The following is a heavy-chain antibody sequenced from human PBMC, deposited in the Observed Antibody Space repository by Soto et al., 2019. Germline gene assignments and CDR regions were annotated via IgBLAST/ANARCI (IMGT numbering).Heavy chain of an antibody. V-gene: IGHV3-23*01. Sequence: EMLQLETGGGLVQPGGSLRLSCAASGFMFNSYAMNWVRQAPGKGLEWVADINKSGGDIDYADSVKGRFIISRDNSKNTLFLQMNSLRVEDTAIYYCAREAGGGPLDSWGQGFLVTVSS. J-gene: IGHJ5*01. CDR1: GFMFNSYA. CDR3: AREAGGGPLDS. D-gene: IGHD2-8*02. CDR2: INKSGGDI.